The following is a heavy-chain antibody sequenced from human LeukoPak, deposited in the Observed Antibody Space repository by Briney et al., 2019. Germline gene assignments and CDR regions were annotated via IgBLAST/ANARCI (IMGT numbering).Heavy chain of an antibody. J-gene: IGHJ4*02. CDR1: GFTFSSYG. CDR2: IRYDGSNK. D-gene: IGHD6-6*01. CDR3: AKDRDPYSSSSSNFDY. V-gene: IGHV3-30*02. Sequence: SGGSLRLSCAASGFTFSSYGMHWVRQAPGRGLEWVAFIRYDGSNKYYADSVKGRFTISRDNSKNTLYLQMNSLRAEDTAVYYCAKDRDPYSSSSSNFDYWGQGTLVTVSS.